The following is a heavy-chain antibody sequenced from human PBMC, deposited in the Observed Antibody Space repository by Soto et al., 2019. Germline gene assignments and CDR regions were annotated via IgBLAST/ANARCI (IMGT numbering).Heavy chain of an antibody. CDR1: GYTF. CDR2: MNPNSGNT. J-gene: IGHJ5*02. CDR3: ARGRVDWFDP. Sequence: ASVKVSCKASGYTFGQGLEWMGWMNPNSGNTGYAQKFQGRVTMTRNTSISTAYMELSSLRSEDTAVYYCARGRVDWFDPWGQGTLVTVSS. D-gene: IGHD2-15*01. V-gene: IGHV1-8*01.